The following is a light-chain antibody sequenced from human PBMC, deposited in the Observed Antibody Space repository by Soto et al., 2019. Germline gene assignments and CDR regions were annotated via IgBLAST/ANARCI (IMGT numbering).Light chain of an antibody. V-gene: IGLV1-47*01. J-gene: IGLJ2*01. CDR2: RNN. CDR1: NSNIGSYF. CDR3: SAWDDSLSGLV. Sequence: QSVLTQPPSASGTPGQRVTFSCSGSNSNIGSYFVYWYQQVPGTAPKLLMYRNNQRPSEVPDRFLGSKSGTSASLAISGLRSEDEASYYCSAWDDSLSGLVFGGGTKLTVL.